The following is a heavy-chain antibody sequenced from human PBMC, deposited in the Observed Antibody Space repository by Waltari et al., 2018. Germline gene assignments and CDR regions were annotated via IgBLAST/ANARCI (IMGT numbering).Heavy chain of an antibody. Sequence: QVQLQESGPGLVKPSQTLSLTCTVSGGSISSGGYYWSWIRQHPGKGLEWIGYISYSGSTDYNPALKRRVTISVDTSKNQFSLKLSSVTAADTAVYYCARDGIGEYYFDYWGQGTLVTVSS. CDR3: ARDGIGEYYFDY. D-gene: IGHD3-10*01. CDR2: ISYSGST. CDR1: GGSISSGGYY. V-gene: IGHV4-31*03. J-gene: IGHJ4*02.